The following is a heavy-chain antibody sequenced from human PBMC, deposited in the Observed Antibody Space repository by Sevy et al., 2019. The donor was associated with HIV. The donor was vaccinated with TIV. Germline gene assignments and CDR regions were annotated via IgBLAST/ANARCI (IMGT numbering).Heavy chain of an antibody. Sequence: SETLSLTCAVYGGSFSSHYWSWIRQPPGKGLEWIGEINESGDTNFNPSLKSRVTMSVDTSKNQFSLKVRSVTAADTAVYFCARDPHPYGSGDGLDIWGQGTLVTVSS. CDR3: ARDPHPYGSGDGLDI. CDR1: GGSFSSHY. J-gene: IGHJ3*02. CDR2: INESGDT. V-gene: IGHV4-34*01. D-gene: IGHD6-19*01.